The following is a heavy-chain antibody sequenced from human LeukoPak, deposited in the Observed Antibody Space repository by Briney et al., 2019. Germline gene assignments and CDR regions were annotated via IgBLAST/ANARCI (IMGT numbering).Heavy chain of an antibody. CDR1: GFTVSSNY. CDR2: IYSGGST. J-gene: IGHJ6*02. Sequence: GGSLRLSCAASGFTVSSNYMSWVRQASGKGLEWVSVIYSGGSTYYADSVKGRFTISRDNSKNTLYLQMNSLRAEDTAVYYCARQWLPYYYGMDVWGQGTTVTVSS. V-gene: IGHV3-53*01. D-gene: IGHD6-19*01. CDR3: ARQWLPYYYGMDV.